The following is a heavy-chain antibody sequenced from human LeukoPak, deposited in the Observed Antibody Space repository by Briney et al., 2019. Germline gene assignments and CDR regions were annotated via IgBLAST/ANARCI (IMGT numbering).Heavy chain of an antibody. D-gene: IGHD3-22*01. Sequence: GGSLRLSCAASGFTFSSYSMNWVRQAPGKGLEWVSSISSSSSYIYYADSVKERFTISRDNAKKSLYLQMNSLRAEDTAVYYCAKGSGITTPHGFDIWGQGTMVTVSS. V-gene: IGHV3-21*04. CDR3: AKGSGITTPHGFDI. CDR2: ISSSSSYI. J-gene: IGHJ3*02. CDR1: GFTFSSYS.